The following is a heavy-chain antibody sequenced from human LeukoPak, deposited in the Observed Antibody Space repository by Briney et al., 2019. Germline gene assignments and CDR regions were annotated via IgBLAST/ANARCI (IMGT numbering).Heavy chain of an antibody. CDR2: ISYDGSNK. V-gene: IGHV3-30*03. CDR1: GFTFSSYG. Sequence: GGSLRLSCAASGFTFSSYGMHWVRQAPGKGLEWVAVISYDGSNKYYADSVKGRFTISRDNSKNSLYLQMNSLRAEDTAVYYCARVKEGGYYDFWSGYFYFDYWGQGTLVTVSS. D-gene: IGHD3-3*01. CDR3: ARVKEGGYYDFWSGYFYFDY. J-gene: IGHJ4*02.